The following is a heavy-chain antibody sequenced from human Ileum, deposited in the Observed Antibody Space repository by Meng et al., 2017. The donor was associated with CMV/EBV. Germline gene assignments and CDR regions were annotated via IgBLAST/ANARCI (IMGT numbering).Heavy chain of an antibody. CDR2: INPRGDRT. Sequence: ASVKVSCKASGYTFTRHFMHWLRQAPGQGPEWMGVINPRGDRTSYAQKFQGRVTMTRDTSTSTDYMEVSSLRSDDTAMYYCARGCSSTNCYGVFWGQGTLVTVSS. D-gene: IGHD2-2*01. J-gene: IGHJ4*02. CDR1: GYTFTRHF. CDR3: ARGCSSTNCYGVF. V-gene: IGHV1-46*01.